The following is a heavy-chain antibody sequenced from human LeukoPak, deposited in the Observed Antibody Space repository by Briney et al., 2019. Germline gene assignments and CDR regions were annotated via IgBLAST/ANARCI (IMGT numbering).Heavy chain of an antibody. V-gene: IGHV4-34*01. CDR1: GGSFSGYY. Sequence: SETLSLTSAVYGGSFSGYYWSWIRQPPGKGLEWIGEINHSGNTNYNPSLKSRVTISVDTSKNQFSLKLSSVTAADTAVYYCARGGYSYGIRFDYWGQGTLVTVSS. CDR3: ARGGYSYGIRFDY. J-gene: IGHJ4*02. D-gene: IGHD5-18*01. CDR2: INHSGNT.